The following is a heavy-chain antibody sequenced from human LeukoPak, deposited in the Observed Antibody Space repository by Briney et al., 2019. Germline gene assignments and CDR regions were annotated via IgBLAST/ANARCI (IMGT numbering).Heavy chain of an antibody. CDR1: RFTFSNNA. J-gene: IGHJ4*02. CDR2: ISLDGSSK. Sequence: GGSLRLSCAASRFTFSNNAIHWVRQAPGKGLEWVAMISLDGSSKYYAESVRGRFTISRDNSKKTLYLQMNSLRAEDAAVYYCARDVRVGATVGNYFDSWGQGTLVTVSS. D-gene: IGHD1-26*01. V-gene: IGHV3-30-3*01. CDR3: ARDVRVGATVGNYFDS.